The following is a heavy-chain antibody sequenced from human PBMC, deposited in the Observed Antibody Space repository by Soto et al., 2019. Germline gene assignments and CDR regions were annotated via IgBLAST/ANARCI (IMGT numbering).Heavy chain of an antibody. CDR2: IIPIFGTA. CDR3: ARDTTVAPENWFDP. V-gene: IGHV1-69*12. CDR1: GGTFSSYV. J-gene: IGHJ5*02. D-gene: IGHD4-17*01. Sequence: QVQLVQSGAEVKKPGSSVKVSCKASGGTFSSYVISWVRQAPGQGLEWMGGIIPIFGTANYAQKFQGRVTMTADESTSTAYMELSSLRSEDTAVYYCARDTTVAPENWFDPWGQGTLVTVSS.